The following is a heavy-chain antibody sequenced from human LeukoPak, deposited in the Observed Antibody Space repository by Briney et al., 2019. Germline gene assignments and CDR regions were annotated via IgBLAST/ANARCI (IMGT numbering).Heavy chain of an antibody. CDR3: ARGDTAMGYGGYYFDY. Sequence: GGSLRLSCAASGLTLSSYSMNWVRQAPGKGLEWVSSISSSSSYIYYADSVKGRFTISRDNAKNSLYLQMNSLRAEDTAVYYCARGDTAMGYGGYYFDYWGQGTLVTVSS. V-gene: IGHV3-21*03. J-gene: IGHJ4*02. CDR2: ISSSSSYI. CDR1: GLTLSSYS. D-gene: IGHD5-18*01.